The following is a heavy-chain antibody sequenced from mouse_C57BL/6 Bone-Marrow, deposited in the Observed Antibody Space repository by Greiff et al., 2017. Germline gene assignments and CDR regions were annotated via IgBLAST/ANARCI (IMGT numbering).Heavy chain of an antibody. CDR1: GYTFTSYW. D-gene: IGHD1-1*01. V-gene: IGHV1-69*01. CDR3: ARRGKITTVVAHWYFDV. J-gene: IGHJ1*03. CDR2: IDPSDSYT. Sequence: QVQLQQPGAELVMPGASVKLSCKASGYTFTSYWMHWVKQRPGQGLEWIGEIDPSDSYTNYNQKFKGKSTLTVDKSSSTAYMPLSSLTSEDSAVYYCARRGKITTVVAHWYFDVWGTGTTVTVSS.